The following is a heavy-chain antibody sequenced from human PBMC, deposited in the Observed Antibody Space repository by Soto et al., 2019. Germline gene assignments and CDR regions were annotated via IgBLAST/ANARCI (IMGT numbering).Heavy chain of an antibody. V-gene: IGHV1-46*01. J-gene: IGHJ6*02. CDR1: GYTFTSYY. D-gene: IGHD6-19*01. Sequence: ASVKVSCKASGYTFTSYYMHWVRQAPGQGLEWMGIINPSGGSTSYAQKFQGRVTMTRDTSTSTVYMELSSLRSEDTAVYYCARDLRWLVRFGYYYYGMDVWGQGTTVTVSS. CDR3: ARDLRWLVRFGYYYYGMDV. CDR2: INPSGGST.